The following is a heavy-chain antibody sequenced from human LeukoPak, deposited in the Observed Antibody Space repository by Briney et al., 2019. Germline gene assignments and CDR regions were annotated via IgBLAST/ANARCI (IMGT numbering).Heavy chain of an antibody. Sequence: GGSLRLSCAASGFTFSSYGMHWVRQAPGKGLEWVAVISYDGSNKYYADSVKGRFTISRVNSKNTLYLQMNSLRAEDTAVYYCAKEIVKYSSSWQHFDYWGQGTLVTVSS. V-gene: IGHV3-30*18. D-gene: IGHD6-13*01. CDR2: ISYDGSNK. CDR3: AKEIVKYSSSWQHFDY. CDR1: GFTFSSYG. J-gene: IGHJ4*02.